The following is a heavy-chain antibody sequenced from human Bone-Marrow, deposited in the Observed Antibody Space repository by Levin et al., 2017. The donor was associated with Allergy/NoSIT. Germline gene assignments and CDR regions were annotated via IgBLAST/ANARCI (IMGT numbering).Heavy chain of an antibody. J-gene: IGHJ4*02. V-gene: IGHV3-33*01. Sequence: LSLTCAASGFTFSSYPMHWVRPAPGKGLDWVAVIWYDGSNKHYADSVKGRFTISRDNSKNTLYLQMNSLRAEDTAVYYCARDHPTAMDYWGQGTLVTVSS. CDR3: ARDHPTAMDY. CDR2: IWYDGSNK. CDR1: GFTFSSYP.